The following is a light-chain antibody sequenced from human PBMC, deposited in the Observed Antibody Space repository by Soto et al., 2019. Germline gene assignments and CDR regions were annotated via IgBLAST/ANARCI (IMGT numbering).Light chain of an antibody. CDR2: TSS. CDR1: QSISNY. J-gene: IGKJ2*01. Sequence: DLQMTQSPSSLSASVGDRVTITCRASQSISNYLNWCQQKPGKAPKLLIYTSSNLQSGVPSRFSGSGSGTDFTLTISSLQPEDFAIYYCQQSYSAPYTFGQGTRLEIK. CDR3: QQSYSAPYT. V-gene: IGKV1-39*01.